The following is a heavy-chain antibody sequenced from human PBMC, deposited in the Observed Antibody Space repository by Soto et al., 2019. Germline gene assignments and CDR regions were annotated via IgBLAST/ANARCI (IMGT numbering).Heavy chain of an antibody. D-gene: IGHD3-9*01. CDR3: ARGLRNFDWISDS. J-gene: IGHJ4*02. CDR1: GGSISGYF. V-gene: IGHV4-59*01. Sequence: SETLSLTCTVSGGSISGYFWSWLRQPPGKGLEWIGYIYYSGSTNYNPSLRSRVTISVDTSKNQFSLKLSSVTAADTAVYYCARGLRNFDWISDSWGQGTLVTVSS. CDR2: IYYSGST.